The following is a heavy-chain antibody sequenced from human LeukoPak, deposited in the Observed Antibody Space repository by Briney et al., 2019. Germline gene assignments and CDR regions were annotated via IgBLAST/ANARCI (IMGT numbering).Heavy chain of an antibody. J-gene: IGHJ4*02. D-gene: IGHD2-15*01. CDR2: IYYSGST. V-gene: IGHV4-39*01. Sequence: SETLSLTCTVSGGSISSSSYYWGWIRQPPGKGLEWIGSIYYSGSTYYNPSLKSRVTIDTSKNQFSLKLNSVTAADTAVYYCARRRHCSGGSCHAIDYWGQGTLVTVSS. CDR3: ARRRHCSGGSCHAIDY. CDR1: GGSISSSSYY.